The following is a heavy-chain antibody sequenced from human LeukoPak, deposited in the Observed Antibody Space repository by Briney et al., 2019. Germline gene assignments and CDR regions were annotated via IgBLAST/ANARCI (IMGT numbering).Heavy chain of an antibody. J-gene: IGHJ4*02. CDR1: GESFDGYY. CDR3: ARKGLRPLEWLSEYFFDY. D-gene: IGHD3-3*01. Sequence: SETLSLTCAVYGESFDGYYWSWIRQSPGKGLEWIGHINHVGITNHNPSLKSRVTISVDTSKNQFTLKVRSVTAADTGVYFCARKGLRPLEWLSEYFFDYWAQGTLVSVAS. V-gene: IGHV4-34*01. CDR2: INHVGIT.